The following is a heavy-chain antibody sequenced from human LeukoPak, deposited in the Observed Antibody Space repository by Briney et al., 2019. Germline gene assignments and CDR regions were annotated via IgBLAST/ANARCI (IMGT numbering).Heavy chain of an antibody. D-gene: IGHD2-8*01. CDR1: GFPFSSYR. Sequence: QAGGSLRLSCAVSGFPFSSYRMNWVRQAPGKGLEWVSYISASGSNIYYLDAVKGRFTVSRDNAMNSLFLQMDRPRAEDTDIYYCVRVKCTYLDFWGQGTPVTVSS. J-gene: IGHJ4*02. V-gene: IGHV3-48*01. CDR2: ISASGSNI. CDR3: VRVKCTYLDF.